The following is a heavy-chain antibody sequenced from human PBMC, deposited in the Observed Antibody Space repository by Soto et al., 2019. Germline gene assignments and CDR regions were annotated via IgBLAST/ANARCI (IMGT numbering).Heavy chain of an antibody. CDR3: ATAGIYPSAGYYYGMDV. Sequence: ASVKVSCKASGYTFTGYYMHWVRQAPGQGLEWMGWINPNSGETIYAQKFQGRVTMTEDTSTDTAYMELSSLRSEDTAVYYCATAGIYPSAGYYYGMDVWGQGTTVTVSS. J-gene: IGHJ6*02. CDR2: INPNSGET. D-gene: IGHD6-13*01. V-gene: IGHV1-2*02. CDR1: GYTFTGYY.